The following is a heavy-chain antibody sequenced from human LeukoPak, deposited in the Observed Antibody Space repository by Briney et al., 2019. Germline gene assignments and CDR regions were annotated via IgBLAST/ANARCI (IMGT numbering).Heavy chain of an antibody. J-gene: IGHJ5*02. V-gene: IGHV1-2*02. Sequence: ASVKVSCKASGYTFTGYYLHWVRQAPGQGLEWMGWINPNSGDTNSAQKFQGRVTMTRDTSISTASMELSRLRSDDTAVYYCARALGNYFGSGSPWGQGTLVTVSS. D-gene: IGHD3-10*01. CDR3: ARALGNYFGSGSP. CDR1: GYTFTGYY. CDR2: INPNSGDT.